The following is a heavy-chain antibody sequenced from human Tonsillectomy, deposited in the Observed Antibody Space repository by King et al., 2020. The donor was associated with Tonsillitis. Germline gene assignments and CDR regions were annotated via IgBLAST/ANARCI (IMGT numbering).Heavy chain of an antibody. D-gene: IGHD3-3*01. CDR2: ISYDGSNK. Sequence: VQLVESGGGVVQPGRSLRLSCAASRFTFSSYGMHWVRQAPGKGLEWVAVISYDGSNKYYADSVKGRFTISRDNSKNTLYLQMSSLRAEDTAVYYCAKGYYDLYYFDYWGQGTLVTVPS. J-gene: IGHJ4*02. CDR3: AKGYYDLYYFDY. CDR1: RFTFSSYG. V-gene: IGHV3-30*18.